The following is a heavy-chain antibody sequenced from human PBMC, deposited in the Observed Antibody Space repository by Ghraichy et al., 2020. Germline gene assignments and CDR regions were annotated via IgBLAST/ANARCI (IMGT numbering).Heavy chain of an antibody. CDR3: AKDGGRITMSFGY. CDR2: ISGSGGST. J-gene: IGHJ4*02. CDR1: GFTFSSYA. D-gene: IGHD3-22*01. Sequence: GSLRLSCAASGFTFSSYAMSWVRQAPGKGLEWVSAISGSGGSTYYADSVKGRFTISRDNSMNTLYLQMNSLRAEDTAVYYCAKDGGRITMSFGYWGQGTLVTVSS. V-gene: IGHV3-23*01.